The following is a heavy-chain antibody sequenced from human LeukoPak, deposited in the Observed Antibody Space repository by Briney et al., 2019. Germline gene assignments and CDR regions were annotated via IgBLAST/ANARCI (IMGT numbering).Heavy chain of an antibody. Sequence: PGGSLILSCAVHVFTFSSYGMHWVRQAPGKGLERVAILSCDGSVKYFPHSVKDRVTISIDDSKNTLYLQMNSLRADDTAVYYCAKDRRYGSGEYGMDVWGHGTTVTVSS. J-gene: IGHJ6*02. CDR1: VFTFSSYG. D-gene: IGHD3-10*01. CDR2: LSCDGSVK. CDR3: AKDRRYGSGEYGMDV. V-gene: IGHV3-30*18.